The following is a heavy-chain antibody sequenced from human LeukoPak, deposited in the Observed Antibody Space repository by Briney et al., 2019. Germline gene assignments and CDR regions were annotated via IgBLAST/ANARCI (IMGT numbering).Heavy chain of an antibody. CDR1: GFTFSNSG. J-gene: IGHJ4*02. CDR3: AAYSGSSPGGDY. V-gene: IGHV3-33*01. D-gene: IGHD1-26*01. Sequence: GTSLRLSCAASGFTFSNSGMHWVRQAPGKGLEWVAVIWYDGSNKYYADSVKSRFTISRDNSKNTLYLQMNSLRAEDTAVYYCAAYSGSSPGGDYWGQGTLVTVSS. CDR2: IWYDGSNK.